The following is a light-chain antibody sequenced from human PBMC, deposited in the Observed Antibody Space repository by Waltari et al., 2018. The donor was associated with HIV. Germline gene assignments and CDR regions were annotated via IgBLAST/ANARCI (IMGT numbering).Light chain of an antibody. V-gene: IGLV1-40*01. J-gene: IGLJ2*01. Sequence: QSVLTQPPSVSGAPGQRVTISCTGSSSNIGAGYDVHWYQQLPGPAPKLLIYGNSNRPSGVPDLFSGSKSGTSASLAITGLQAEDEADYYCQSYDSSLSGRVVFGGGTKLTVL. CDR2: GNS. CDR1: SSNIGAGYD. CDR3: QSYDSSLSGRVV.